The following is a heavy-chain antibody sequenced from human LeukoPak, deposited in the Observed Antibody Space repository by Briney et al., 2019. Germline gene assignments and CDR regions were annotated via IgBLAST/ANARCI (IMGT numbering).Heavy chain of an antibody. CDR1: GGSISSGDYY. CDR2: IYYSGST. V-gene: IGHV4-30-4*01. D-gene: IGHD3-9*01. J-gene: IGHJ5*02. Sequence: SQTLSLTCTVSGGSISSGDYYWSWIRQPPGKGLEWIGYIYYSGSTYYNPSLKSRVTISVDTSKNQFSLKLSSVTAADTAVCYCARGLLRYFEGQFDPWGQGTLVTVSS. CDR3: ARGLLRYFEGQFDP.